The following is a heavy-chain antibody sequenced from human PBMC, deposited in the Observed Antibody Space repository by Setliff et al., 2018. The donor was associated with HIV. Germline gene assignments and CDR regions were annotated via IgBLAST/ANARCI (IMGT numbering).Heavy chain of an antibody. Sequence: SETLSLTCTVSGDSISSYYWTWIRQPPGKGLEWIGYVYYSGSSNYNPSLQSRVTISVDTSKNQFFLILSSVTAADTAMYYCARSYGYNVDYWGQGKLVTVPQ. CDR1: GDSISSYY. CDR3: ARSYGYNVDY. V-gene: IGHV4-59*01. J-gene: IGHJ4*02. CDR2: VYYSGSS. D-gene: IGHD3-16*01.